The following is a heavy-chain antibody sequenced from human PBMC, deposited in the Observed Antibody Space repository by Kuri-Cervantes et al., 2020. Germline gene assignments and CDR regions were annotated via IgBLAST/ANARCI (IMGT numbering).Heavy chain of an antibody. CDR3: ARGPTGGVGGVNFYGMDV. D-gene: IGHD3-16*01. V-gene: IGHV3-48*01. J-gene: IGHJ6*02. Sequence: GGSLRLSCAASGLIFSSYTMNWVRQAPGKGLEWVSYISSSSSTIYYADSVKGRFTISRDNSKNTLYLQMSSLRAEDTAVYYCARGPTGGVGGVNFYGMDVWGQGTTVTVSS. CDR1: GLIFSSYT. CDR2: ISSSSSTI.